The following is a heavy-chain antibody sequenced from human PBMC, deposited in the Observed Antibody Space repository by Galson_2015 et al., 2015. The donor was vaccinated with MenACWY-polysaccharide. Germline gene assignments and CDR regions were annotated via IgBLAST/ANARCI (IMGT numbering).Heavy chain of an antibody. V-gene: IGHV1-8*01. Sequence: SVKVSCKASGYTFTSFDINWVRQAPGQGLEWMGWMNPNSHNTGSAQKFQGRVTMTSDTSINTAYMELTSLRSDDTAVYYCARGVGDLDYWGQGTLVTVSS. CDR3: ARGVGDLDY. CDR2: MNPNSHNT. D-gene: IGHD2-21*02. J-gene: IGHJ4*02. CDR1: GYTFTSFD.